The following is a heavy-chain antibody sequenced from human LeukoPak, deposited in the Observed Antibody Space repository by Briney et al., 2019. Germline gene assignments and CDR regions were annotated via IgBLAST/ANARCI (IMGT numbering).Heavy chain of an antibody. V-gene: IGHV4-38-2*02. J-gene: IGHJ3*01. D-gene: IGHD3-10*01. CDR1: GYSISSGYY. CDR3: AKPSNYYGSATDAFDF. CDR2: IYHSGST. Sequence: KPSETLSLTCTVSGYSISSGYYWGWIRQPPGKGLEWIGSIYHSGSTYYNPSLESRVTISVDTSKNHFSLKLNSVTAADTAVYYCAKPSNYYGSATDAFDFWGQGTMVTVSS.